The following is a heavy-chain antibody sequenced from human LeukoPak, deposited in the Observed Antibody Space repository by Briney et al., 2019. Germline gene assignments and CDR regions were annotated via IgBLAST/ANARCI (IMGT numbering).Heavy chain of an antibody. J-gene: IGHJ6*03. D-gene: IGHD3-10*01. CDR2: TNPSGGST. CDR1: GYTFTSYY. V-gene: IGHV1-46*03. Sequence: GSSVKVSCKASGYTFTSYYMHWVRQAPGQGLEWMGITNPSGGSTSYAQKFQGRVTMTRDTSTSTVYMVLSSLRSEDTAVYYCARASGSYHYYMDVWGKGTTVTVSS. CDR3: ARASGSYHYYMDV.